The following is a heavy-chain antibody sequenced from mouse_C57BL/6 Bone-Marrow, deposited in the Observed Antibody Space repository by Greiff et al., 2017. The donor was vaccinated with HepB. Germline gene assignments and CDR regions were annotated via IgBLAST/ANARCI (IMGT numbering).Heavy chain of an antibody. D-gene: IGHD1-1*01. Sequence: DVKLQESGGGLVQPGGSMKLSCVASGFTFSNYWMNWVRQSPEKGLEWVAQIRLKSDNYATHYAESVKGRFTISRDDSKSSVYLQMNNLRAEDTGIYYCTGSTHYYYGSRDYWGQGTTLTVSS. V-gene: IGHV6-3*01. CDR2: IRLKSDNYAT. J-gene: IGHJ2*01. CDR3: TGSTHYYYGSRDY. CDR1: GFTFSNYW.